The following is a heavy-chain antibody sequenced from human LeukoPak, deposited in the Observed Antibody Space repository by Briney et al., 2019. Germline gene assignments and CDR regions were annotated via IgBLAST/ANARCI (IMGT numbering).Heavy chain of an antibody. D-gene: IGHD3-22*01. CDR1: GFTFSSYA. Sequence: GGSLRLSCAASGFTFSSYAMHWVRQGPGKGLEWVAITSYDGRNNRYSDSVKGLFTISRDNSKNTLHLQMNSLRAEDTAVYYCAKLGFDSSGAHTLFDLWGQGTQVTVSS. CDR2: TSYDGRNN. V-gene: IGHV3-30*18. CDR3: AKLGFDSSGAHTLFDL. J-gene: IGHJ4*02.